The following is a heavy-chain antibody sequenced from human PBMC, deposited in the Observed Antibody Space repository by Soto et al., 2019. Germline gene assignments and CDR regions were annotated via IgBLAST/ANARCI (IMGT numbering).Heavy chain of an antibody. CDR2: IIPIFGTA. V-gene: IGHV1-69*12. D-gene: IGHD1-26*01. CDR3: AREAYSGSSWGLIQH. J-gene: IGHJ1*01. Sequence: QVQLVQSGAEVKKPGSSVKVSCKASGGTFSSYAISWVRQAPGQGLEWMGGIIPIFGTANYAQKFQGRVTITADESTSTAYRELSSLRSDNTAVYYGAREAYSGSSWGLIQHWGQGTLVTVSS. CDR1: GGTFSSYA.